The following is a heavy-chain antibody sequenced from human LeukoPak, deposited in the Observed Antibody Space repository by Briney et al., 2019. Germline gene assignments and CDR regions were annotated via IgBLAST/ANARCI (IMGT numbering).Heavy chain of an antibody. J-gene: IGHJ4*02. CDR1: GGSISSYY. CDR2: IYYSGST. Sequence: PSETLSLTCTVSGGSISSYYWSWIRQPPGKGLEWIGYIYYSGSTNYNPSLKSRVTISVDTSKNQFSLKLSSVTAADTAVYYCARETNAWDGDYFDYWGQGTLVTVSS. V-gene: IGHV4-59*01. D-gene: IGHD1-26*01. CDR3: ARETNAWDGDYFDY.